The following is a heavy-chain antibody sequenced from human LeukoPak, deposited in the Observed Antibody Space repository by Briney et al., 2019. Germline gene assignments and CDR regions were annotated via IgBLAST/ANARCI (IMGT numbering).Heavy chain of an antibody. D-gene: IGHD4-11*01. CDR2: TYYRSKLLS. Sequence: SQTLSLTCAISGDSVSSNSSAWNWIRQSPSRGLEWLGRTYYRSKLLSDYAVSVKSRITIDAHTSKKQFSLQLNSVTPEDTAVYYCARKGTVTTPFDYWGQGILVTVSS. J-gene: IGHJ4*02. CDR3: ARKGTVTTPFDY. CDR1: GDSVSSNSSA. V-gene: IGHV6-1*01.